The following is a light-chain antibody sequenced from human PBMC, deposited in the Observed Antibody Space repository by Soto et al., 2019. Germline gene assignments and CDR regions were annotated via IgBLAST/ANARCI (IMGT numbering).Light chain of an antibody. CDR1: QSVSSY. CDR3: QQRSNWPPIT. Sequence: EIVLTQSPATLSLSPGERATLSCRASQSVSSYLAWYQQKPGQAPMLLIYDASNRATGIPGRFSGSGSGTDFTPTISSLEPEDFAVYYCQQRSNWPPITFGQGTRLEIK. V-gene: IGKV3-11*01. J-gene: IGKJ5*01. CDR2: DAS.